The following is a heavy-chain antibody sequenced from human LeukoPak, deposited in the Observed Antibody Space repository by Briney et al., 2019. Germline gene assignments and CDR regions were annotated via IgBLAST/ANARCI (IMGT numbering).Heavy chain of an antibody. D-gene: IGHD2-2*01. CDR3: ERSSDCSSTSCYFDY. CDR1: GFNFTSYS. J-gene: IGHJ4*02. V-gene: IGHV5-51*01. Sequence: GGSLKISCKGSGFNFTSYSIRWVRQVPGKGLEWMGIINPGNSDTRYRQSFEGKVAISADKSISTDYLQCSSQRATDTAMYFYERSSDCSSTSCYFDYWGKGTLVTFSS. CDR2: INPGNSDT.